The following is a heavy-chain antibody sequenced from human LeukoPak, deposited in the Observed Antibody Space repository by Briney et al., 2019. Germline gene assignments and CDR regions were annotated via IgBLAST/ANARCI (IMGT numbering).Heavy chain of an antibody. CDR2: ISSSGSTI. CDR3: ATPGVVVITNAFDI. Sequence: PGGSLRLSCAASGFTFSSYEMNRVRQAPGKVLEWVSYISSSGSTIYYADSVKGRFTISRDNAKNSMYLQMNSLRAEDTAVYYCATPGVVVITNAFDIWGQGTMVTVSS. J-gene: IGHJ3*02. V-gene: IGHV3-48*03. D-gene: IGHD3-22*01. CDR1: GFTFSSYE.